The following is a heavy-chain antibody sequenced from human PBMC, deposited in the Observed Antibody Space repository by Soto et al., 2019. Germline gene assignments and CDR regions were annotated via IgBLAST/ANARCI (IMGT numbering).Heavy chain of an antibody. CDR3: ARLHSHGTYGMDV. J-gene: IGHJ6*02. CDR1: GGSFTYT. Sequence: QMHLVQSGAEVKQPGSSVKVSCKASGGSFTYTLSWVRQAPGQGLEWMGGIIPIFGTTNYAQKFQGRVTITADESTKTAYMELSTLRSEDTGVYYCARLHSHGTYGMDVWGQGTTVTVSS. D-gene: IGHD5-18*01. CDR2: IIPIFGTT. V-gene: IGHV1-69*01.